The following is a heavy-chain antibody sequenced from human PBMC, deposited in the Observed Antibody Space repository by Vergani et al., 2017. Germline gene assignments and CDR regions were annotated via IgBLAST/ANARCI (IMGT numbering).Heavy chain of an antibody. J-gene: IGHJ4*02. CDR2: ISWDGGST. D-gene: IGHD3-22*01. Sequence: EVQLVESGGVVVQPGGSLRLSCAASGFTFDDYAMHWVRQAPGKGLEWVSLISWDGGSTYYADSVKGRFTISRDNSKNSLYLQMNSLRAEDTALYYCAKDSDYDSSGYFAMDYWGQGTLVTVSS. CDR1: GFTFDDYA. V-gene: IGHV3-43D*03. CDR3: AKDSDYDSSGYFAMDY.